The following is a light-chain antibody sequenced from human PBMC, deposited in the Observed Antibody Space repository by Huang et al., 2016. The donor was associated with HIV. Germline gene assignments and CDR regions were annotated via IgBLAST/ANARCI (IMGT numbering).Light chain of an antibody. V-gene: IGKV3-20*01. CDR1: QSVSSGY. Sequence: EIVLTQSPGTLSLSPGERATLSCRARQSVSSGYLAWYQKRPGQARRLLIFGLSTRATGIPDRFSGSGSGTDFTLTISRLEPEDFAVYYCQQYDSSPGTFGQGTKVEIK. CDR2: GLS. J-gene: IGKJ1*01. CDR3: QQYDSSPGT.